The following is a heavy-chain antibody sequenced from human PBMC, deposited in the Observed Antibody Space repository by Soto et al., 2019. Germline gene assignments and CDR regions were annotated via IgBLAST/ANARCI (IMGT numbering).Heavy chain of an antibody. CDR1: GGSFSGYY. CDR2: INHSGST. V-gene: IGHV4-34*01. CDR3: ARNVVVAATGDY. D-gene: IGHD2-15*01. Sequence: QVQLQQWGAGLLKPSETLSLTCAVYGGSFSGYYWSWIRQPPGKGLEWIGEINHSGSTNYNPSLKSRVTISVDTSKNQFSLKLSSVTAADTAVYYCARNVVVAATGDYWGQGTLVTVSS. J-gene: IGHJ4*02.